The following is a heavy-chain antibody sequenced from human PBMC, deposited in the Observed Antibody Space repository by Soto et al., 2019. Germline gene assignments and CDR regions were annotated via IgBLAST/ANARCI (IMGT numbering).Heavy chain of an antibody. J-gene: IGHJ4*02. D-gene: IGHD4-17*01. Sequence: QVQLVESGGGLVQPGRSLRLSCAASGFTFSSDVMHWVRQAPGKGLEWVAVIWYDGSNKYYADSVQGRFTISRDNSKNTLYLQMNSLRAEDTAVYYCARGTYGDYCPFDYWGQGTLVTVSS. CDR3: ARGTYGDYCPFDY. CDR1: GFTFSSDV. CDR2: IWYDGSNK. V-gene: IGHV3-33*01.